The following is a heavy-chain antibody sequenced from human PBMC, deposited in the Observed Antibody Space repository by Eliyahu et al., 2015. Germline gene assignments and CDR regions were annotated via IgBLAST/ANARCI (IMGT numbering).Heavy chain of an antibody. CDR2: SHYSGTT. D-gene: IGHD1-26*01. Sequence: QVQLQESGPGLVKPSETLSLTCTVSXGSISSYYWSWIRQPPGKGLEWIGFSHYSGTTKYNPSLNSRVTISVDTSKNQFSLRLTSVTAADTAVYYCASSPSGSYGIGIWGQGTMVAVSS. J-gene: IGHJ3*02. CDR3: ASSPSGSYGIGI. CDR1: XGSISSYY. V-gene: IGHV4-59*01.